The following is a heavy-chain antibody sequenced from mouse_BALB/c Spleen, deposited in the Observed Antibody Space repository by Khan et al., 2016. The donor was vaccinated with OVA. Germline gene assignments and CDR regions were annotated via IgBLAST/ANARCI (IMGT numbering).Heavy chain of an antibody. CDR3: ATGGWSYTMDY. CDR2: IDPANGNT. D-gene: IGHD1-1*02. V-gene: IGHV14-3*02. CDR1: GFNIEDTY. J-gene: IGHJ4*01. Sequence: EVQLQESGAELVKPGASVKLSCTASGFNIEDTYIHWVMQRPEQGLEWIGRIDPANGNTKYDPKFQGKATITADTSSNTAYLQLSSLTSEDTAVYYCATGGWSYTMDYWGQGTSVTVSS.